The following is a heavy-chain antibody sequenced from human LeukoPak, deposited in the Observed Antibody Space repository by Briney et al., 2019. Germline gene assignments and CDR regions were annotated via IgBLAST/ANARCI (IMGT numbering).Heavy chain of an antibody. V-gene: IGHV1-8*01. D-gene: IGHD2-21*01. Sequence: RASVKVSCKASGYTFTSYDINWVRQATGQGLEWLGWMNPNSGNTGYAQKFQGRVSMTRNTSISTAYMELSNLRSEDTAVYYCAKVAGNCGGDCYRLLYWGQGTLVTVSS. CDR1: GYTFTSYD. CDR3: AKVAGNCGGDCYRLLY. J-gene: IGHJ4*02. CDR2: MNPNSGNT.